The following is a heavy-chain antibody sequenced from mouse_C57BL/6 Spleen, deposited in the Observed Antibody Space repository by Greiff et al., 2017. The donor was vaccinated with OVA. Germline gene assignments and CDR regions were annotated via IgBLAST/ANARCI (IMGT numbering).Heavy chain of an antibody. CDR1: GYTFTSYW. J-gene: IGHJ1*03. V-gene: IGHV1-69*01. CDR2: IDPSDSYT. Sequence: QVHVKQPGAELVMPGASVKLSCKASGYTFTSYWMHWVKQRPGQGLEWIGEIDPSDSYTNYNQKFKGKSTLTVDKSSSTAYMQLSSLTSEDSAVYYCARDLYYGSRGGYFDVWGTGTTVTVSS. D-gene: IGHD1-1*01. CDR3: ARDLYYGSRGGYFDV.